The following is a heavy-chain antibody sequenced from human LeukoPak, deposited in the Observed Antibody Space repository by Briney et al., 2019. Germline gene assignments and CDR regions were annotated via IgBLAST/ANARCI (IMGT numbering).Heavy chain of an antibody. CDR1: GGSISSYY. CDR2: IYTSGST. D-gene: IGHD3-3*01. J-gene: IGHJ4*02. V-gene: IGHV4-4*09. CDR3: ARQANTIYFDY. Sequence: PSDTLSLTCTVSGGSISSYYWSWIRQPPGKGLEWIGYIYTSGSTNYNPSLKSRVTISVGTSKNQFSLKLSSVTAADTAVYYGARQANTIYFDYWGQGTLVTVSS.